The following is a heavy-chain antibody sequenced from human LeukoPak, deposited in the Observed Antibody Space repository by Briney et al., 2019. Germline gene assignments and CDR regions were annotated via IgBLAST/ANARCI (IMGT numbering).Heavy chain of an antibody. CDR3: ARGWDHDSDGRPTAYVY. V-gene: IGHV1-69*13. CDR2: IIPIFGTA. Sequence: ASVKVSCKASGGIFSRYAISWVRQAPGQGLEWMGGIIPIFGTANYAQEFQGRVTITADESTSTAYMELSSLRSEDTAVYYCARGWDHDSDGRPTAYVYWGQGTLVTVSS. J-gene: IGHJ4*02. D-gene: IGHD3-22*01. CDR1: GGIFSRYA.